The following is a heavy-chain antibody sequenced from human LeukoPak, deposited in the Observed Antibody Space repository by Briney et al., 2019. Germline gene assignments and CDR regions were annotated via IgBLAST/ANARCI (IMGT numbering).Heavy chain of an antibody. Sequence: SVKVSCKASGGTFSSYAISWVRQAPGQGLEWMGRIIPILGIANYAQKFQGRVTITADKSTSTAYMELSSLRSEDTAVYYCARAKAVSGYSYGRTFDYWGQGTLVTVSS. CDR2: IIPILGIA. CDR3: ARAKAVSGYSYGRTFDY. J-gene: IGHJ4*02. V-gene: IGHV1-69*04. D-gene: IGHD5-18*01. CDR1: GGTFSSYA.